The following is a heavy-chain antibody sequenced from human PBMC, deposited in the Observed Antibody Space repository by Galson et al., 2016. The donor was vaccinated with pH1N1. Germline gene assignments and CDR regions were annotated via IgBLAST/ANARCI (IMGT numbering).Heavy chain of an antibody. J-gene: IGHJ6*02. Sequence: SVKVSCKASGGTFSYSAVSWVRQAPGQGLEWMGGIIPIFGTTNYAQKIQGRVTITADQITSTSYMELSSLRSEDTAIYYCASPAIVRGVVYYHYGMDVWGQGTTVTVSS. CDR1: GGTFSYSA. D-gene: IGHD3-10*01. V-gene: IGHV1-69*13. CDR2: IIPIFGTT. CDR3: ASPAIVRGVVYYHYGMDV.